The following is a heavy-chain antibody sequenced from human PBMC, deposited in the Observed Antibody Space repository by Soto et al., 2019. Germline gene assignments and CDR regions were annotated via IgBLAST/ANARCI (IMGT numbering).Heavy chain of an antibody. CDR3: AIVGYDENQALDY. D-gene: IGHD5-12*01. V-gene: IGHV1-2*02. Sequence: GASVKVSCKASGYTFSAYYINWVRQAPGQGPEWLGWINTRSGDTKYAQKFQGRVTLTRDTSVRTAYLELSSLRSDDTAVYHCAIVGYDENQALDYWGQGTLVAVSS. CDR2: INTRSGDT. J-gene: IGHJ4*02. CDR1: GYTFSAYY.